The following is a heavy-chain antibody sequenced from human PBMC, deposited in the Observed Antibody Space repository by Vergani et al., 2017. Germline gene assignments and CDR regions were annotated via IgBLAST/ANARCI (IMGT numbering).Heavy chain of an antibody. D-gene: IGHD5-12*01. CDR2: IYSSSSYI. Sequence: EVQLVESGGGLVKPGGSLRLSCAASGFTFSTYTMNWVRQAPGKGLEWVSSIYSSSSYIYYADSVKGRFTISRDNAKNSLDLQMNSLRSEDTAGYYCARVRGYSGYDPYNWFDPWGQGTLVTVSS. CDR1: GFTFSTYT. V-gene: IGHV3-21*04. J-gene: IGHJ5*02. CDR3: ARVRGYSGYDPYNWFDP.